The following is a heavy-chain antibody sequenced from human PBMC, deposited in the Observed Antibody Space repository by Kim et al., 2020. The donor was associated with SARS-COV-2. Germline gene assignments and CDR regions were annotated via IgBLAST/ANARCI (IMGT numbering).Heavy chain of an antibody. CDR1: GFTFGDYA. D-gene: IGHD3-16*01. CDR3: ALNSDYVWGDYGMDV. V-gene: IGHV3-9*01. CDR2: ISWNSGSI. Sequence: GGSLRLSCAASGFTFGDYAMHWVRQAPGKGLEWVSGISWNSGSIGYADSVKGRFTISRDNAKNSLYLQMNSLRAEDTALYYCALNSDYVWGDYGMDVWGQGTTVTVSS. J-gene: IGHJ6*02.